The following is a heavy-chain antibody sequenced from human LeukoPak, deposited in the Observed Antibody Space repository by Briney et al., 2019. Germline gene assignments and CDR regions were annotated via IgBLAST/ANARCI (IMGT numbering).Heavy chain of an antibody. CDR3: ARDLGSNFRKNNWFDP. CDR1: GFTFSSYW. V-gene: IGHV3-7*01. Sequence: PGGSLRLSCAASGFTFSSYWMSWVRQAPGKGLEWVANIKQDGSEKYHVDSVKGRFTISRDNAKNSLYLQMNSLRAEDTAVYYCARDLGSNFRKNNWFDPWGQGTLVTVSS. CDR2: IKQDGSEK. J-gene: IGHJ5*02. D-gene: IGHD3-10*01.